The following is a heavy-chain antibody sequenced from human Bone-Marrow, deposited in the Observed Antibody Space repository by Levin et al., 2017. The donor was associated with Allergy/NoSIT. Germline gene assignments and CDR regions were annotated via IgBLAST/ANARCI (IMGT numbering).Heavy chain of an antibody. CDR1: GFTFSDYY. J-gene: IGHJ4*02. CDR2: ISSSSSYT. D-gene: IGHD6-13*01. CDR3: ARDRDSSSWYSDFDY. V-gene: IGHV3-11*05. Sequence: PGGSLRLSCAASGFTFSDYYMSWIRQAPGKGLEWVSYISSSSSYTNYADSVKGRFTISRDNAKNSLYLQMNSLRAEDTAVYYCARDRDSSSWYSDFDYWGQGTLVTVSS.